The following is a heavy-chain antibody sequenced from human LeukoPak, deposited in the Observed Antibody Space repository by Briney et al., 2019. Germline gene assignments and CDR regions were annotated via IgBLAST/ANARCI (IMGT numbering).Heavy chain of an antibody. V-gene: IGHV3-21*01. Sequence: GSLRLSCAASGFTFSSYSMNWVLQAPGKGLEWVSSISSSSSYIYYADSVKGRFTISRDNAKNSLYLQMNSLRAEDTAVYYCARDPDDILTRYYYGMDDWGQGTTVTVSS. CDR1: GFTFSSYS. D-gene: IGHD3-9*01. CDR3: ARDPDDILTRYYYGMDD. J-gene: IGHJ6*02. CDR2: ISSSSSYI.